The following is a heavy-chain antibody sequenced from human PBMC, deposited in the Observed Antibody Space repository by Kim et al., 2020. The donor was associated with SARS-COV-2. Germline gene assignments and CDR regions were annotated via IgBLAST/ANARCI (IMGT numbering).Heavy chain of an antibody. J-gene: IGHJ6*02. Sequence: GGSLRLSCSASGFTFSSFAMHWVRQAPGKGLEFVSTISSNGGSTYYADSLKGRFTISRDNSKNTLYLQMRSLRTEDTAFYYCVKDVQSPTLGVWGQGTTVTVSS. CDR3: VKDVQSPTLGV. CDR2: ISSNGGST. CDR1: GFTFSSFA. V-gene: IGHV3-64D*09.